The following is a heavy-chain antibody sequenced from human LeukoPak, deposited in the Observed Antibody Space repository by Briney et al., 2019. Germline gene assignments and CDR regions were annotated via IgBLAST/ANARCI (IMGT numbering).Heavy chain of an antibody. CDR3: ARDLAAAIGDDAFDI. D-gene: IGHD6-13*01. Sequence: GGSLRLSCAASGFTFTNYAMHWVRQAPGKGLEWVSSISSSSSYIYYADSVKGRFTISRDNAKNSLYLQMNSLRAEDTAVYYCARDLAAAIGDDAFDIWGQGTMVTVSS. CDR2: ISSSSSYI. CDR1: GFTFTNYA. J-gene: IGHJ3*02. V-gene: IGHV3-21*01.